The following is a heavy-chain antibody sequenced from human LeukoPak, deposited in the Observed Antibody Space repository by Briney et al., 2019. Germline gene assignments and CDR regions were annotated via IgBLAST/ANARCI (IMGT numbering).Heavy chain of an antibody. Sequence: GSVKVSCKASGYTFTSYDISWVRQAPGQGLEWMGWISAYNGNTNYAQKLQGRVTMTTDTSTSTAYMELRSLRSDDTAVYYCAKVSEQLVEYYFDYWGQGTLVTVSS. J-gene: IGHJ4*02. CDR1: GYTFTSYD. CDR3: AKVSEQLVEYYFDY. CDR2: ISAYNGNT. V-gene: IGHV1-18*01. D-gene: IGHD6-13*01.